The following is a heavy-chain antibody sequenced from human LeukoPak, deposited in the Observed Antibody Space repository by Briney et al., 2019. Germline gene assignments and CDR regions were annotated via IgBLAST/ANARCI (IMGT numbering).Heavy chain of an antibody. J-gene: IGHJ4*02. V-gene: IGHV3-21*06. CDR3: LRGDRRDY. Sequence: GGALRVSCEAYGFTFNTYRLNWARPAPGKGLEWVSSIDSSGGYMFYADSVKGRFIISRDNAKDSLYLQMNSLRVEDTAVYYCLRGDRRDYWGQGTLVTVSS. CDR2: IDSSGGYM. CDR1: GFTFNTYR.